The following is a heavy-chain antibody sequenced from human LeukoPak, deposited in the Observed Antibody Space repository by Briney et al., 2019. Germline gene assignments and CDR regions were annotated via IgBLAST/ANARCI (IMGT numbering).Heavy chain of an antibody. V-gene: IGHV4-4*07. J-gene: IGHJ3*02. Sequence: SETLSLTCTVSGGSISSYYWNWIRQPAGKGLEWIGRIYTSGSTNYNPSLKNRVTMSVDTSKNQFSLKLSSVTAADTAVYYCARDKDYDFWSGYYTAHAFDIWGQGTMVTVSS. CDR3: ARDKDYDFWSGYYTAHAFDI. D-gene: IGHD3-3*01. CDR1: GGSISSYY. CDR2: IYTSGST.